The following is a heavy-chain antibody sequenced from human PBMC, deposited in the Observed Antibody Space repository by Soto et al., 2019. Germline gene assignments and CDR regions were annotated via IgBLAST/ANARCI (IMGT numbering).Heavy chain of an antibody. CDR3: ARRAETNGWNGFGADKYYFDF. CDR1: GYTFTSYD. V-gene: IGHV1-8*01. CDR2: MNPSTGNS. D-gene: IGHD1-1*01. J-gene: IGHJ4*02. Sequence: QVQLVQSGAEVRKPGASVKVSCEASGYTFTSYDIYWVRQATGQGLEWMGWMNPSTGNSGYAQKFQGRVTMTSDTSIRTAHMELSSLRSEDTAVYYRARRAETNGWNGFGADKYYFDFWGQGTLVTVSS.